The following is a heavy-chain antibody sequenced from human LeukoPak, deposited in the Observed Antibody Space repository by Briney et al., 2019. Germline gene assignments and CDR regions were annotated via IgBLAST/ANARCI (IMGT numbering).Heavy chain of an antibody. V-gene: IGHV5-10-1*01. CDR2: IDPSDSHV. D-gene: IGHD6-6*01. CDR1: GYXFTNYW. CDR3: VKHNEYSRSSFDC. Sequence: GESLKISCKGSGYXFTNYWICWVRQMPGQGLEWMGRIDPSDSHVNYRPSFQGHVTISVDTSISTVYLQWSSLKASDTAIYYCVKHNEYSRSSFDCWGQGTLVTVSS. J-gene: IGHJ4*02.